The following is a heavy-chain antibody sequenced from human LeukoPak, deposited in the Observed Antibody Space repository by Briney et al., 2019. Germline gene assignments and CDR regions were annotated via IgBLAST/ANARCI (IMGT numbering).Heavy chain of an antibody. J-gene: IGHJ4*02. CDR1: GASLTNPTYF. Sequence: PSETLSLTCTVSGASLTNPTYFQWSWIRQPPGKGLEFIGKIYSSGSVAFNPALESRLTMSLDTSRSQFFLKLNSVTSDDSAVYYCARFRSSNWYYFDSWGQGTRVTVSS. CDR2: IYSSGSV. V-gene: IGHV4-61*01. CDR3: ARFRSSNWYYFDS. D-gene: IGHD4-11*01.